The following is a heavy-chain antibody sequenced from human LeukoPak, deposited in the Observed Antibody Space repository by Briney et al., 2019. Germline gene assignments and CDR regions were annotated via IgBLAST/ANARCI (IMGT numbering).Heavy chain of an antibody. CDR2: ISGSGGST. V-gene: IGHV3-23*01. D-gene: IGHD2-2*01. CDR1: GFTFGSYA. Sequence: PGGSLRLSXAASGFTFGSYAMSWVSQAPGKGLEWVSAISGSGGSTYYADSVKGRFTISRDNSKNTLYLQMNSLRAEDTAVYYCAKEIPYGIVVVPAATDWGQGTLVTVSS. CDR3: AKEIPYGIVVVPAATD. J-gene: IGHJ4*02.